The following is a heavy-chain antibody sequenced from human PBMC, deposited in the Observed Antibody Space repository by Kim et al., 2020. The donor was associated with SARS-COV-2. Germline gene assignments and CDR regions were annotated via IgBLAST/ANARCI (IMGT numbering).Heavy chain of an antibody. J-gene: IGHJ6*04. V-gene: IGHV3-7*01. CDR3: AREDLQESGVPDV. CDR1: GFTFSRYW. Sequence: GGSLRLSCAASGFTFSRYWMGWVRQAPGKGLEWVAYIDQDGSHTFYVDSVKGRFTISRDNAENSLYLQMISLRVEDTAVYYCAREDLQESGVPDVWGKGTPVTVSS. CDR2: IDQDGSHT.